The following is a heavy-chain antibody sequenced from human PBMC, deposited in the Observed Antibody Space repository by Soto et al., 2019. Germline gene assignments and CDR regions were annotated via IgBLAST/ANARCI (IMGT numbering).Heavy chain of an antibody. J-gene: IGHJ5*02. Sequence: SETLSLTCTVSGGSISSYYWSWIRQPPGKGLEWIGYIYYSGSTNYNPSLKSRVTISVDTSKNQFSLKLSSVTAADTAVYYCARSLSYYGSLNWFDPWGQGTLVTV. CDR1: GGSISSYY. CDR3: ARSLSYYGSLNWFDP. D-gene: IGHD3-10*01. V-gene: IGHV4-59*01. CDR2: IYYSGST.